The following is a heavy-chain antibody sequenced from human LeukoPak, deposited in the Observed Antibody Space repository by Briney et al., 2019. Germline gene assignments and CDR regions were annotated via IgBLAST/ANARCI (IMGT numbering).Heavy chain of an antibody. CDR3: ARDSSGWYNY. CDR2: ISYDGSNK. J-gene: IGHJ4*02. CDR1: GFTFSSYA. V-gene: IGHV3-30-3*01. Sequence: GGSLGLSCAASGFTFSSYAMHWVRQAPGKGLEWVAVISYDGSNKYYADSVKGRFTISRDNSKNTLYLQMNSLRAEDTAVYYCARDSSGWYNYWGQGTLVTVSS. D-gene: IGHD6-19*01.